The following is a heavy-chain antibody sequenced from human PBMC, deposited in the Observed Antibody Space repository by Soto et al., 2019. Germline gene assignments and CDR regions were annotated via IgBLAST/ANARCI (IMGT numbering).Heavy chain of an antibody. CDR2: IHYRGTT. Sequence: SETLSLTCNVSGGSITGAYYWNWIRQHPGKGLEWIGSIHYRGTTDYNPSLKSRITISLDRSKNQFALKLSSVTAADTAVYYCARVRDSFGLDVWGQGTTVTVSS. D-gene: IGHD2-15*01. J-gene: IGHJ6*02. V-gene: IGHV4-31*03. CDR3: ARVRDSFGLDV. CDR1: GGSITGAYY.